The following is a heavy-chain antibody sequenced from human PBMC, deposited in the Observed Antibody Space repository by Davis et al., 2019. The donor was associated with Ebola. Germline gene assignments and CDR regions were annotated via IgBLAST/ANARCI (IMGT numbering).Heavy chain of an antibody. Sequence: SGPTLVKPTQTLTLTCTFSGFSLSTSGMCVSWIRQPPGKALEWLARIDWDDDKYYSTSLKTRLTISKDTSKNQVVLTMTNMDPVDTATYYCARGIAVAGIEAYYYYGMDVWGQGTTVTVSS. V-gene: IGHV2-70*11. J-gene: IGHJ6*02. D-gene: IGHD6-19*01. CDR3: ARGIAVAGIEAYYYYGMDV. CDR2: IDWDDDK. CDR1: GFSLSTSGMC.